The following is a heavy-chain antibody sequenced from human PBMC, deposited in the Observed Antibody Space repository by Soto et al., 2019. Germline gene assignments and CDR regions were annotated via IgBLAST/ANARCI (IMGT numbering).Heavy chain of an antibody. V-gene: IGHV3-30*18. J-gene: IGHJ4*02. CDR3: AKDSQHCTNGVCYLYYFDY. Sequence: QVQLVESGGGVVQPGRSLRLSCAASGFTFSSYGMHWVRQAPGKGLEWVAVISYDGSNKYYADSVKGRFTISRDNSKNTLYLQMNSLRAEDTAVYYCAKDSQHCTNGVCYLYYFDYWGQGTLVTVSS. D-gene: IGHD2-8*01. CDR1: GFTFSSYG. CDR2: ISYDGSNK.